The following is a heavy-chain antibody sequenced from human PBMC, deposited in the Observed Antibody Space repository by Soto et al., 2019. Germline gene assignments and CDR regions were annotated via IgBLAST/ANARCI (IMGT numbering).Heavy chain of an antibody. CDR2: IIPILGIA. CDR3: ARDKDRLQLGGNYYYILDV. Sequence: GASVKVSCKASGGAFSSYTISWVRQAPGQGLEWMGRIIPILGIANYAQNFQGRVTITADESTSTAYMELSSLKSDDTAVYYCARDKDRLQLGGNYYYILDVWGQGTAVTVSS. J-gene: IGHJ6*02. V-gene: IGHV1-69*04. CDR1: GGAFSSYT. D-gene: IGHD1-1*01.